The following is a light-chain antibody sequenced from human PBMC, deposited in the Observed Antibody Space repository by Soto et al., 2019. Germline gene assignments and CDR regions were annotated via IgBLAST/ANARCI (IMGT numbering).Light chain of an antibody. CDR3: SSYTSSSIDV. CDR2: DVS. CDR1: SSDVGGYNY. J-gene: IGLJ1*01. V-gene: IGLV2-14*01. Sequence: QSALTQPASVSGSPGQSITISCTGTSSDVGGYNYVSWYQQHPGKAPKLMIYDVSNRPSGVSNRFSGCKSGNTASLTISGLQAEDEADYYCSSYTSSSIDVFGTGTKLTVL.